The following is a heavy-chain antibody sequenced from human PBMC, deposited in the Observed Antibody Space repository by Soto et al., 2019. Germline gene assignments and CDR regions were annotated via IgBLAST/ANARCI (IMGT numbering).Heavy chain of an antibody. CDR2: IIPIFGTA. D-gene: IGHD3-3*01. Sequence: SVKVSCKASGGTFSSYAISWVRQAPGQGLEWMGGIIPIFGTANYAQKFQGRVTITADKSTSTAYTELSSLRSEDTAVYYCASTTYYDFWSGYGPQSYYYYGMDVWGQGTTVTAP. V-gene: IGHV1-69*06. CDR3: ASTTYYDFWSGYGPQSYYYYGMDV. J-gene: IGHJ6*02. CDR1: GGTFSSYA.